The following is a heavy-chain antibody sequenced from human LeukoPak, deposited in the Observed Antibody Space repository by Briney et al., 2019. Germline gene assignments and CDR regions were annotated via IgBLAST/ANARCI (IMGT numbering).Heavy chain of an antibody. Sequence: GGSLRLSCAASGFTFSSYAMSWIRQAPGKGLEWVSYISTSGSVIYYADSVKGRFTISRDNAKNSLYLQMNSLRAEDTAVYYCARVPMVRGVIIPNWFDPWGQGTLVTVSS. D-gene: IGHD3-10*01. CDR3: ARVPMVRGVIIPNWFDP. J-gene: IGHJ5*02. V-gene: IGHV3-48*04. CDR2: ISTSGSVI. CDR1: GFTFSSYA.